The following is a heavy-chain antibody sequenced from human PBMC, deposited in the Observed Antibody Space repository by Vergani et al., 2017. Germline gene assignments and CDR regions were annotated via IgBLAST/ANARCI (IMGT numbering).Heavy chain of an antibody. D-gene: IGHD3-10*01. V-gene: IGHV7-4-1*02. Sequence: QVQLVQSGAEVKKPGSSVKVSCKASGGTFSSYAMNWVRQAPGQGLEWMGWINTNTGNPTYAQGFTGRFVFSLDTSVSTAYLQISSLKAEDTAVYYCARDLTYYYGSGSYWSAFDIWGQGTMVTVSS. CDR1: GGTFSSYA. CDR3: ARDLTYYYGSGSYWSAFDI. CDR2: INTNTGNP. J-gene: IGHJ3*02.